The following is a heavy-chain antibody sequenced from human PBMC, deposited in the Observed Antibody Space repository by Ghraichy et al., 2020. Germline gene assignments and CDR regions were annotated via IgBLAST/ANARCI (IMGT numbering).Heavy chain of an antibody. J-gene: IGHJ4*02. V-gene: IGHV4-39*01. CDR2: IYYDGTA. D-gene: IGHD2-15*01. Sequence: SETLSLICTVSGDSISSSSRYWGWIRQPPGKGLEWIGDIYYDGTAHYNPSLESRVTVSIDTSKSQFSLKMTSVTAADTAVYYCASWGFCIGGTCPRGLDYCGQGTLVTVSS. CDR3: ASWGFCIGGTCPRGLDY. CDR1: GDSISSSSRY.